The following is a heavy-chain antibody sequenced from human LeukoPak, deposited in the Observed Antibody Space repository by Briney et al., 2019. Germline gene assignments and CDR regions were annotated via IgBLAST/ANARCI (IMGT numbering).Heavy chain of an antibody. CDR1: GGSISSYY. V-gene: IGHV4-59*08. Sequence: TSETLSLTCTASGGSISSYYWSWIRQPPGKGLEWIAYISDIGSINYNPSLKSRVTISLDTSKNQFSLKLSSVTAADTAVYYCAGHHPRNTVDFWGQGTPVTVSS. D-gene: IGHD2/OR15-2a*01. CDR3: AGHHPRNTVDF. J-gene: IGHJ4*02. CDR2: ISDIGSI.